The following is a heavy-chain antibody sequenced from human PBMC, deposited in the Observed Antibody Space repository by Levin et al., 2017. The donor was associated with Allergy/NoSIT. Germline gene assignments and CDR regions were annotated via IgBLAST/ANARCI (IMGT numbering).Heavy chain of an antibody. CDR3: ARFVVTPVSYFYMDV. J-gene: IGHJ6*03. Sequence: AASVKVSCKASGYTFKNYGISWVRQAPGQGLEWMGWISPHNGNTNYAQSFQGRVTMTTDTSTSTADMELRSLISDDTAVYYCARFVVTPVSYFYMDVWGKGTTVTVSS. CDR2: ISPHNGNT. V-gene: IGHV1-18*01. D-gene: IGHD2-2*01. CDR1: GYTFKNYG.